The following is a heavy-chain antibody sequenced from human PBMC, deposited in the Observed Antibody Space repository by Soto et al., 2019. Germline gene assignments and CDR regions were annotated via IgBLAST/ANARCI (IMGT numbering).Heavy chain of an antibody. J-gene: IGHJ5*02. D-gene: IGHD5-18*01. CDR3: ARPGGYSYGHLNWFDP. V-gene: IGHV4-39*01. Sequence: PSETLSLTCTVSGGSISSSSYYWGWIRQPPGKGLEWIGSIYYSGSTYYNPSLKSRVTISVDTSKNQFSLKLSSVTAADTAVYYCARPGGYSYGHLNWFDPWGQGTRGTVSS. CDR1: GGSISSSSYY. CDR2: IYYSGST.